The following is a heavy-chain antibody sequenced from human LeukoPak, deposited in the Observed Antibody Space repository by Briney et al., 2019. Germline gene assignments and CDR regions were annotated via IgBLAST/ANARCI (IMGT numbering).Heavy chain of an antibody. J-gene: IGHJ4*02. Sequence: SETLSLTCAVSDGSVGSRSSYWAWIRQSPGNGLEWIGIISVNGLTYYNPSLRSRVAMSVDTSKRQFSLKVNSVTAADTAVYFCARRFTGENYFDSWGQGVLVAVSS. CDR3: ARRFTGENYFDS. V-gene: IGHV4-39*07. CDR2: ISVNGLT. D-gene: IGHD1-14*01. CDR1: DGSVGSRSSY.